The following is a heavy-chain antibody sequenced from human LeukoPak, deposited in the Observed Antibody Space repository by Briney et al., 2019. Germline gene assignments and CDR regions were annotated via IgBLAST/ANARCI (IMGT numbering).Heavy chain of an antibody. D-gene: IGHD6-13*01. J-gene: IGHJ4*02. CDR3: ARHGGAAAAIDY. Sequence: PSETLSLTCTVSGGFVSSSSYYWGWIRQPPGKGLEWIGSIYYSGTTYYIPSLKSRITISVDTSKNQFSLKLNSVTAADTAVYYCARHGGAAAAIDYWGQGTLVTVSS. CDR1: GGFVSSSSYY. V-gene: IGHV4-39*01. CDR2: IYYSGTT.